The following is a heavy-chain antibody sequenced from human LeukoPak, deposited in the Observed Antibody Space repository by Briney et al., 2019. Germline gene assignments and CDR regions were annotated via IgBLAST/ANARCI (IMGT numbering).Heavy chain of an antibody. D-gene: IGHD7-27*01. Sequence: GASVKVSCKASDYTFSSYGISWVRQAPGQGLEWMGWISAYNGDTNYAQKFQGRVTMTTDTSTSTAYMELRSLRSDDTAVYYCASTGLTGLKLRGMDVWGQGTTVTVSS. CDR3: ASTGLTGLKLRGMDV. J-gene: IGHJ6*02. V-gene: IGHV1-18*01. CDR2: ISAYNGDT. CDR1: DYTFSSYG.